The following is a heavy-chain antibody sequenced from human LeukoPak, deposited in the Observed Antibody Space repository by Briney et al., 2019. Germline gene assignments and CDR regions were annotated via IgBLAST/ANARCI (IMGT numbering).Heavy chain of an antibody. CDR1: GYTFIYYD. J-gene: IGHJ4*02. CDR2: INPYDNST. V-gene: IGHV1-2*02. CDR3: ARTYCSSTSCYAGRMDY. Sequence: APVKVSCKASGYTFIYYDMHWVRQAPGQGLEWVGTINPYDNSTNYAQKFQGRVTMTRDTSISTAYMELSRLRSDDTAVYYCARTYCSSTSCYAGRMDYWGQGTLVTVSS. D-gene: IGHD2-2*01.